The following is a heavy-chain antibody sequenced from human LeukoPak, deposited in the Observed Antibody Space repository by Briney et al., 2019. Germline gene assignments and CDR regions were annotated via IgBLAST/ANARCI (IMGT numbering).Heavy chain of an antibody. J-gene: IGHJ4*02. D-gene: IGHD4-17*01. CDR3: ARDRLHYGEYEKTLDY. V-gene: IGHV3-48*03. CDR2: ISSSGSTI. CDR1: GFTFSTYE. Sequence: PGGSLRLSCAASGFTFSTYEMNWVRQAPGKGLEWVSYISSSGSTIYYADSVKGRFTFSRDNAKNSLYLQMNSLRVDDTAVYYCARDRLHYGEYEKTLDYWGQGTLVTVSS.